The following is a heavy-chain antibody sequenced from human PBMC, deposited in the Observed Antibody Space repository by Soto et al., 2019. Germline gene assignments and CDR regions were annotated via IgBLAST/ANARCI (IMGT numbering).Heavy chain of an antibody. Sequence: PGGSLRLSCAASGFTFSSYAMSWVRQAPGKGLEWVAAISCSGSSTYYADSVKGRFTISRDNSKNTLYLQMNSLRAEDTAVYYCARDYCTNGVCYTPTTPWGQGTLVTVSS. CDR3: ARDYCTNGVCYTPTTP. CDR2: ISCSGSST. J-gene: IGHJ4*02. CDR1: GFTFSSYA. V-gene: IGHV3-23*01. D-gene: IGHD2-8*01.